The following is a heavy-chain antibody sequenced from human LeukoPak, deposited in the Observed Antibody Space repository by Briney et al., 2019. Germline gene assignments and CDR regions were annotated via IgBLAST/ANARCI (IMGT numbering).Heavy chain of an antibody. J-gene: IGHJ3*02. CDR1: GYSISSNYY. V-gene: IGHV4-38-2*02. CDR2: IYHSGST. CDR3: GRDGYNPVAFDI. D-gene: IGHD5-24*01. Sequence: SETLSLTCTVSGYSISSNYYWGWIRQPPGKGLEWIGSIYHSGSTYYNPSLKSRVTISVDTSKNQFSLKLKSVTAADTAVYYCGRDGYNPVAFDIWGQGTVVTVSS.